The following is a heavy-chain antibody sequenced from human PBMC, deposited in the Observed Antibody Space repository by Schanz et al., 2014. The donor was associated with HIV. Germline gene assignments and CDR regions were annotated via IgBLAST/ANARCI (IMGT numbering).Heavy chain of an antibody. Sequence: QVHLVESGGGVVQPGKSLRLSCAASGFTFRNYGIHWVRQAPGKGLSWVAVIWFDGTQKIYADSVKGRFTISRDDSANTVHLQMSSVRAEDTGVYFCARVSRLYSSGWYNVDYWGQGTLVTVSS. D-gene: IGHD6-19*01. J-gene: IGHJ4*02. CDR3: ARVSRLYSSGWYNVDY. V-gene: IGHV3-33*01. CDR1: GFTFRNYG. CDR2: IWFDGTQK.